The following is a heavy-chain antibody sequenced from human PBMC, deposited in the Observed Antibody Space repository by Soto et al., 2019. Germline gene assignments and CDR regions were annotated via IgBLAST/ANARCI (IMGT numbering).Heavy chain of an antibody. CDR2: ISAYNGDT. CDR3: ARQALRIPRAAYKCRDP. V-gene: IGHV1-18*01. J-gene: IGHJ5*02. D-gene: IGHD1-1*01. CDR1: GYTFTTYS. Sequence: ASVKVSCKASGYTFTTYSINWVRQAPGQGLEWMGWISAYNGDTDYAQNFQGRVTMTTDTSTSTAYMELRSLRSDDTAIYYCARQALRIPRAAYKCRDPCGQRTLVTVSS.